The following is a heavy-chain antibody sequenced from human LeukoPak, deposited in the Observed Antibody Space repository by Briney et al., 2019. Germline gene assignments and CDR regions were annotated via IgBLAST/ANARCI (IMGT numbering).Heavy chain of an antibody. D-gene: IGHD3-10*01. V-gene: IGHV4-39*07. CDR3: ARGGTMVRGVPVKAFWY. J-gene: IGHJ4*02. Sequence: PSETLSLTCTVSGGSISSSTYYWGWIRQPPGKGLEWIGSIYYSGSTYYNPSLKSRVTISVDTSKNQFSLKLSSVTAADTAVYYCARGGTMVRGVPVKAFWYWGQGTLVTVSS. CDR1: GGSISSSTYY. CDR2: IYYSGST.